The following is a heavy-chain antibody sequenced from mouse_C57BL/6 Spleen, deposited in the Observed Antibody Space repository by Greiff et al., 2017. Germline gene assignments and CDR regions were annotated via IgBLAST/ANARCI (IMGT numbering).Heavy chain of an antibody. CDR1: GYTFTDYY. CDR3: ARRDYSFDY. CDR2: INPNNGGT. J-gene: IGHJ2*01. D-gene: IGHD2-12*01. Sequence: EVQLQQSGPELVKPGASVKISCKASGYTFTDYYMNWVKQSHGKSLEWIGDINPNNGGTSYNQKFKGKATLTVDKSSSTAYMELRSLTSEDSAVYYCARRDYSFDYWSQGTTLTVSS. V-gene: IGHV1-26*01.